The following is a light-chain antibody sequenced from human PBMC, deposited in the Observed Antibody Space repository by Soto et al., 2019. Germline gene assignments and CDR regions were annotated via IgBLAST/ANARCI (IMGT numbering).Light chain of an antibody. CDR3: SSYTSSSTVYV. J-gene: IGLJ1*01. CDR2: DVS. Sequence: QCVLTQPASVSGSPVQSITISCTGTSSDVGAYNYVSWYQHHPGNAPKLLIYDVSTRPSGVSNRFSGSKSGNTASLTISGLQAEDEANYYCSSYTSSSTVYVFGTGTKVTVL. V-gene: IGLV2-14*03. CDR1: SSDVGAYNY.